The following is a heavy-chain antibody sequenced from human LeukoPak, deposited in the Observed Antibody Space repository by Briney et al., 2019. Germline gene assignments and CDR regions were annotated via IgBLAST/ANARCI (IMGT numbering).Heavy chain of an antibody. CDR2: IYTRAST. V-gene: IGHV4-4*07. D-gene: IGHD2-2*03. Sequence: SETLCLTCTVSGGSISSDYWSWVRQRAGKGLERSGRIYTRASTNYHPPLKSRVTMSLVPSKTQFSLNLSSVPAAHTAVYYCARDPVGYCSSPSCWAYWGQGPLVPVSS. CDR3: ARDPVGYCSSPSCWAY. CDR1: GGSISSDY. J-gene: IGHJ4*02.